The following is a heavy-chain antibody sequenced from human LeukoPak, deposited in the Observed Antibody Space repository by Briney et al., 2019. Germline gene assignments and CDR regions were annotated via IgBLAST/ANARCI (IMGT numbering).Heavy chain of an antibody. CDR3: ARKYSYGSFDY. Sequence: WMGIINPSGGSTSYAQKFQGRVTMTRDTSTSTVYMELSSLRSEDTAVYYCARKYSYGSFDYWGQGTLVTVSS. V-gene: IGHV1-46*01. CDR2: INPSGGST. D-gene: IGHD5-18*01. J-gene: IGHJ4*02.